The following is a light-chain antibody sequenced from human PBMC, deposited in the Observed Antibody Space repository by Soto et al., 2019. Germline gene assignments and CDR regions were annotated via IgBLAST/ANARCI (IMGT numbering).Light chain of an antibody. V-gene: IGLV2-14*01. CDR1: SSDVGGYNY. CDR2: EVS. J-gene: IGLJ2*01. Sequence: QSALTQPASVSGSPGQSITISCTGTSSDVGGYNYVSWYQQHPGKAPKLMIYEVSNRPSGVSNRFSGSKSGNTASLTISGLQAEDEADYYCSSYTSSSTLFGGGTKVT. CDR3: SSYTSSSTL.